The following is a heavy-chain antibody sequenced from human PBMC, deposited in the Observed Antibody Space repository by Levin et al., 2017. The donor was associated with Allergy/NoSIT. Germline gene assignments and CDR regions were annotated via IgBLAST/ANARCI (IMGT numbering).Heavy chain of an antibody. CDR3: AYLYLDV. V-gene: IGHV3-15*01. D-gene: IGHD3-10*01. CDR2: IKSRADGGTA. J-gene: IGHJ6*04. CDR1: GFTFSEAW. Sequence: GGSLRLSCAASGFTFSEAWMTWVRQAPGKGLEWVGRIKSRADGGTAEYAAPVTGRTLISRDDSRNTLYLHMNSLKTEDTAVYYCAYLYLDVWGKGPTVTVAS.